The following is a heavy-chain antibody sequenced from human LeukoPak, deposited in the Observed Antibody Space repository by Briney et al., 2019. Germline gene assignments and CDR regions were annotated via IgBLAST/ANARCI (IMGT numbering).Heavy chain of an antibody. D-gene: IGHD3-9*01. J-gene: IGHJ5*02. CDR3: ATDTTRTQSYYDILTGSPDWFDP. V-gene: IGHV3-30-3*01. CDR1: GFTFSSYA. Sequence: PGRSLRLSCAASGFTFSSYAMHWVRQAPGKGLEWVAVISYDGSNKYYADSVKGRFTISRDNSKNTLYLQMNSLRAEDTAVYYCATDTTRTQSYYDILTGSPDWFDPWGQGTMVTVSS. CDR2: ISYDGSNK.